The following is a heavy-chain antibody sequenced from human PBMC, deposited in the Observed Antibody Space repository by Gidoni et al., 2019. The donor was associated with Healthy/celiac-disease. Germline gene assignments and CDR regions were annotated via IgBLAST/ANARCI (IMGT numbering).Heavy chain of an antibody. J-gene: IGHJ5*02. CDR2: IYYSGST. V-gene: IGHV4-39*01. CDR1: GGSISSSSYY. Sequence: QLQLQESGPGLVKPSETLSLTCNVSGGSISSSSYYWGWIRQPPGKGREWIGSIYYSGSTYYNPSLKSRVTISVDTSKNQFSLKLSSVTAADTAVYYCARRRLMGWFDPWGQGTLVTVSS. D-gene: IGHD2-8*01. CDR3: ARRRLMGWFDP.